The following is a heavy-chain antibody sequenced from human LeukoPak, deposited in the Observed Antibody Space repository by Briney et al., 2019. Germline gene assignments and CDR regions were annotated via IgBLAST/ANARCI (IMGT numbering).Heavy chain of an antibody. J-gene: IGHJ6*03. V-gene: IGHV1-8*01. CDR3: ARSPTGYTRWDYYYYMDV. CDR2: MNPNSAHT. CDR1: GYTFTSYD. D-gene: IGHD1-1*01. Sequence: GASVKVSCKASGYTFTSYDINWVRQAAGHGLEWMGWMNPNSAHTGHAQKFQGRVTITADESTSTAYMELSSLRSEDTAVYYCARSPTGYTRWDYYYYMDVWGKGTTVTVSS.